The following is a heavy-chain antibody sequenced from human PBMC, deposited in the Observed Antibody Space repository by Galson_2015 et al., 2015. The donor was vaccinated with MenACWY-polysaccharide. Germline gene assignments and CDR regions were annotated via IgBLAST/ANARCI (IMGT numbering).Heavy chain of an antibody. CDR3: ARAYVDTAMVT. D-gene: IGHD5-18*01. CDR1: GYTFTSYD. J-gene: IGHJ5*02. CDR2: MNPNSGNT. V-gene: IGHV1-8*01. Sequence: SVQVSCKASGYTFTSYDLNWVRQATGQGLEWMGWMNPNSGNTGYAQKFQGRVTMTRNTSISTAYMELSSLRSEDTAVYYCARAYVDTAMVTWGQGTLVTVSS.